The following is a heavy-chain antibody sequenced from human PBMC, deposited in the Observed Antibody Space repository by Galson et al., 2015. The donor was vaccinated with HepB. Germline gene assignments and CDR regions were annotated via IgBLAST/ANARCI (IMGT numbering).Heavy chain of an antibody. CDR3: ARASPGYYGSGLFSRFDP. V-gene: IGHV4-59*01. J-gene: IGHJ5*02. CDR1: GGSISSYY. CDR2: IYYSGST. Sequence: QVQLQESGPGLVKPSETLSLTCTVSGGSISSYYWSWIRQPPGKGLEWIGYIYYSGSTNYNPSLKSRVTISVGTSKNQFSLKLSSVTAADTAVYYCARASPGYYGSGLFSRFDPWGQGTLVTVSS. D-gene: IGHD3-10*01.